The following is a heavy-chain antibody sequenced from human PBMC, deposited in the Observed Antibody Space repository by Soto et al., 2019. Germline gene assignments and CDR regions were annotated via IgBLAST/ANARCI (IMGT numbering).Heavy chain of an antibody. CDR1: GFIFRRYG. CDR2: IWYDGSSE. J-gene: IGHJ1*01. V-gene: IGHV3-33*01. Sequence: QVQLVESGGAVVQSGTSLRLSCAASGFIFRRYGMHWVRQAPGKGLEWVAVIWYDGSSEYYGDSVKGRFTISRDNSKNTLYLQMNSLRAEDTAMYFCARAGVEEAIQVRYFQHWGQGTLVTVSS. CDR3: ARAGVEEAIQVRYFQH. D-gene: IGHD2-8*01.